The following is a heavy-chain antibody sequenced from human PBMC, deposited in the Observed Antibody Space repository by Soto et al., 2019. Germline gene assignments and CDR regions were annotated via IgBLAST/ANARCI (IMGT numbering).Heavy chain of an antibody. CDR3: ASGTGVIINLYFDY. CDR2: ISSSSSTI. D-gene: IGHD3-16*02. Sequence: GGSLRLSCAASGFTFSSYSMNWVRQAPGKGLEWVSYISSSSSTIYYADSVKGRFTISRDNAKNSLYLQMNSLRAEDTAVYYCASGTGVIINLYFDYWGQGTLVTVSS. J-gene: IGHJ4*02. V-gene: IGHV3-48*01. CDR1: GFTFSSYS.